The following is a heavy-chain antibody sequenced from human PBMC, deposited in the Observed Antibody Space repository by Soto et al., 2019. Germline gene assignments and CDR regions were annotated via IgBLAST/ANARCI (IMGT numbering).Heavy chain of an antibody. CDR3: AREDTMVRGIIP. CDR1: GYTFTSYS. CDR2: INTDNGDA. Sequence: ASVKVSCKASGYTFTSYSIHWVRQAPGQGLEWIGWINTDNGDAKYSQKFQGRVTVTRDTSATTAYMEVSSLRSEDTAVYYCAREDTMVRGIIPWGQGTLVTVSS. J-gene: IGHJ4*02. V-gene: IGHV1-3*04. D-gene: IGHD3-10*01.